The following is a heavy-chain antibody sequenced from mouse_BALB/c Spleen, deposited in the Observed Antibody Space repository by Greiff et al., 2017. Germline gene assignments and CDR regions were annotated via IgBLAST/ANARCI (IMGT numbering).Heavy chain of an antibody. CDR3: ARRWLQGAMDY. Sequence: EVMLVESGGGLVKPGGSLKLSCAASGFTFSDYYMYWVRQTPEKRLEWVATISDGGSYTYYPDSVKGRFTISRDNAKNNLYLQMSSLRSEDTAMYYCARRWLQGAMDYWGQGTSVTVSS. J-gene: IGHJ4*01. D-gene: IGHD2-3*01. CDR1: GFTFSDYY. CDR2: ISDGGSYT. V-gene: IGHV5-4*02.